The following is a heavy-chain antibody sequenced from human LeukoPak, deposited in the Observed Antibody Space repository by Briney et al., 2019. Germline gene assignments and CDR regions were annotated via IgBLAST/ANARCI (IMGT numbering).Heavy chain of an antibody. CDR2: INPNSGGT. CDR1: GYTFTGYY. D-gene: IGHD4-17*01. V-gene: IGHV1-2*02. J-gene: IGHJ6*03. CDR3: ARDGATQGVYGDYFQYYYYMDV. Sequence: GASVKVSCKASGYTFTGYYMHWVRQAPGQGLEWMGWINPNSGGTNYAQKFQGRVTITADKSTSTAYMELSSLRSEDTAVYYCARDGATQGVYGDYFQYYYYMDVWGKGTTVTVSS.